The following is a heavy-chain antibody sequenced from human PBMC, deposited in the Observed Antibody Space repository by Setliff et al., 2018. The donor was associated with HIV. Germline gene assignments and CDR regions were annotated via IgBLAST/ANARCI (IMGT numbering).Heavy chain of an antibody. J-gene: IGHJ4*02. CDR2: IDPSNSNT. CDR1: GYSFTSYW. V-gene: IGHV5-10-1*01. CDR3: ARQEHYGSGTYMYYFDY. D-gene: IGHD3-10*01. Sequence: PGESLKISCKGSGYSFTSYWISWVRQMPGKGLEWMGRIDPSNSNTNYSPSFQGHVTISADKSISTAYLQWSSLKASDTAMYYCARQEHYGSGTYMYYFDYWGQGTLVTVSS.